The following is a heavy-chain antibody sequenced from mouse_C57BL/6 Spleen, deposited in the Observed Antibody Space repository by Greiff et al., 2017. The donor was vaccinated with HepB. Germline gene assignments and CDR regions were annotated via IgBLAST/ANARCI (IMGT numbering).Heavy chain of an antibody. J-gene: IGHJ1*03. CDR3: ARVYGPYWYFDV. CDR1: GFTFSDYY. CDR2: INYDGSST. Sequence: EVKLVESEGGLVQPGSSLKLSCTASGFTFSDYYMAWVRQVPEKGLEWVANINYDGSSTYYLDSLKSRFIISRDNEKNILYLQMSSLKSEDTATYDGARVYGPYWYFDVWGTGTTVTVSS. V-gene: IGHV5-16*01. D-gene: IGHD1-1*02.